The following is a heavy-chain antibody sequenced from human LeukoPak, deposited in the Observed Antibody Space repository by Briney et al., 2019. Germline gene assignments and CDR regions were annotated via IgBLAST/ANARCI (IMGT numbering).Heavy chain of an antibody. J-gene: IGHJ4*02. CDR3: ARGRSGIWFGEGARD. D-gene: IGHD3-10*01. CDR2: MNPNSGNT. Sequence: ASVKVSCKASGYTFTSYDIYWVRQATGQGLEWMGWMNPNSGNTGYAQKFQGRVTMTRNTSISTAYMELSSLRSEDTAVYYCARGRSGIWFGEGARDWGQGTLVTVSS. CDR1: GYTFTSYD. V-gene: IGHV1-8*01.